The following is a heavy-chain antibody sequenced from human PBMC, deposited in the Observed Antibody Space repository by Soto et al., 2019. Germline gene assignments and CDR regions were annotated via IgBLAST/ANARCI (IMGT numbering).Heavy chain of an antibody. V-gene: IGHV3-23*01. CDR1: GFTFSSAA. D-gene: IGHD4-4*01. Sequence: GGSLRLSCVAAGFTFSSAAMNWVRQAPGKGLEWVSIISDTGTRTHYADSVKGRFTISRDNSKNTLYLDMNSLRAEDTVVYYCAKSLDIHYKNWFDPWGQGTLVTAPQ. CDR2: ISDTGTRT. CDR3: AKSLDIHYKNWFDP. J-gene: IGHJ5*02.